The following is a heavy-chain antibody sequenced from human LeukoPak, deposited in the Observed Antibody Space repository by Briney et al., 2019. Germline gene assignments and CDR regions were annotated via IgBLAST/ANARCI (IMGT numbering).Heavy chain of an antibody. CDR3: TTGLTYYYDSSGYSPTYYFDY. V-gene: IGHV3-15*01. CDR2: IKSKTDGGTT. D-gene: IGHD3-22*01. Sequence: GGSLRLSCAASGFTFSNHWTTWVRQAPGKGLEWVGRIKSKTDGGTTDYAAPVKGRFTISRDDSKNTLYLQMNSLKTEDTAVYYCTTGLTYYYDSSGYSPTYYFDYWGQGTLVTVSS. J-gene: IGHJ4*02. CDR1: GFTFSNHW.